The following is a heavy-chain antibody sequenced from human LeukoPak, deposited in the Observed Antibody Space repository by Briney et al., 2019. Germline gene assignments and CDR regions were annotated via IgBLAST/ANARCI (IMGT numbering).Heavy chain of an antibody. Sequence: PGGSLRLSCAASGFTFSSYGMHWVRQAPGKGLEWVAFIRYDGSNKYYADSVKGRFTISRDNSKNTLYLQMNSLRAEDTAAYYCAKSSIAVAGTAEYFQHWGQGTLVTVSS. CDR3: AKSSIAVAGTAEYFQH. CDR2: IRYDGSNK. D-gene: IGHD6-19*01. J-gene: IGHJ1*01. V-gene: IGHV3-30*02. CDR1: GFTFSSYG.